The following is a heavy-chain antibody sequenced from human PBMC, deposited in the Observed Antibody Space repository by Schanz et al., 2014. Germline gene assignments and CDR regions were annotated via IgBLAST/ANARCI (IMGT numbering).Heavy chain of an antibody. V-gene: IGHV1-46*03. CDR2: INPSGGGT. CDR1: GYTFVSYS. CDR3: ARDGVDAAAGGNY. Sequence: QVQLVQSGAEAKKPGASVKVSCKASGYTFVSYSMHWVRQAPGQGLEWMGIINPSGGGTSYALRFQDRVTVTRDTSRSTVYMELSSLRSEDTAVYYCARDGVDAAAGGNYWGQGTLVTVSS. J-gene: IGHJ4*02. D-gene: IGHD6-13*01.